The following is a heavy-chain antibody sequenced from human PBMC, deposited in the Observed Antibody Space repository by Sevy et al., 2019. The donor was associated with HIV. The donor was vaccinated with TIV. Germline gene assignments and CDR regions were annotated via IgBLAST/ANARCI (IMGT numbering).Heavy chain of an antibody. V-gene: IGHV3-74*01. CDR2: IGGDGKIT. CDR3: ARGGTKLSTIES. D-gene: IGHD4-17*01. J-gene: IGHJ4*02. CDR1: GFSISNYW. Sequence: GGSLRLSCEASGFSISNYWMNWVHQGPGKGLVWVSRIGGDGKITNYADSVKGRFTISRDDRKNTVYLQVNNLKAEDTSVYYCARGGTKLSTIESWGQGTLVTVSS.